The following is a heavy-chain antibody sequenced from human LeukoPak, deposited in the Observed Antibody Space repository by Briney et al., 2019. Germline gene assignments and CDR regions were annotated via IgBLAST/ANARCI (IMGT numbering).Heavy chain of an antibody. J-gene: IGHJ3*02. D-gene: IGHD5-12*01. CDR1: GYTFINYY. Sequence: ASVKVSCKASGYTFINYYMHWVRQAPGQGLEWMGMINPSGGTTSYAQNFQGRVTMTRDTSTSTVYMELSSLRSEDTAVYYCARGKLYSSYAPGGDAFDIWGQGTMVTVSS. V-gene: IGHV1-46*01. CDR3: ARGKLYSSYAPGGDAFDI. CDR2: INPSGGTT.